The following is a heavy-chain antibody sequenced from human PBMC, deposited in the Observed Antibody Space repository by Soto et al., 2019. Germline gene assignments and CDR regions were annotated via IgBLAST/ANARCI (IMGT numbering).Heavy chain of an antibody. V-gene: IGHV1-69*04. CDR2: IIPILGIA. D-gene: IGHD6-19*01. CDR1: GGTFSSHT. J-gene: IGHJ5*02. CDR3: ARDLSIAVAGAWFDP. Sequence: SVKVSCKASGGTFSSHTIGLVRQAPGQGLEWMGRIIPILGIANYAQKFQGRVTITADKSTSTAYMELSSLRSEDTAVYYCARDLSIAVAGAWFDPWGQGTLVTVSS.